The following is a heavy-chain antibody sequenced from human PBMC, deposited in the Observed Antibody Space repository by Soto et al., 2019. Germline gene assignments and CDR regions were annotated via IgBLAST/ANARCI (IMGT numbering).Heavy chain of an antibody. J-gene: IGHJ4*02. CDR2: FIPIFGTA. D-gene: IGHD1-26*01. CDR1: GGTFSTYS. CDR3: ASSSGNNYGVGTNYYFDY. V-gene: IGHV1-69*06. Sequence: QVQLVQSGAEVKKPGCSVKVSCKTSGGTFSTYSIVWVRQAPGEGLEWMGGFIPIFGTANYAQKFQDRVTITADKSTNTAFMELSSLKSEDTAMYYCASSSGNNYGVGTNYYFDYGGQGTLGTVSS.